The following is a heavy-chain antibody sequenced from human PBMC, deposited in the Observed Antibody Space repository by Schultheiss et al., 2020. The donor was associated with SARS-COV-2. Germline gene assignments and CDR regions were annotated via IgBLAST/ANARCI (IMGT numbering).Heavy chain of an antibody. D-gene: IGHD6-13*01. V-gene: IGHV4-39*07. CDR1: GGSISSSSYY. CDR2: IYYSGST. Sequence: SETLSLTCTVSGGSISSSSYYWGWIRQPPGKGLEWIGSIYYSGSTNYNPSLKSRVTISVDTSKNQFSLKLSSVTAADTAVYYCARSYSSSWYVTLDYWGQGTLVTVSS. J-gene: IGHJ4*02. CDR3: ARSYSSSWYVTLDY.